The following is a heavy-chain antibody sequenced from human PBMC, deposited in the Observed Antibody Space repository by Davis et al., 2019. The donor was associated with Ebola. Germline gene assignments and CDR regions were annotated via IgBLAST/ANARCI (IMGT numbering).Heavy chain of an antibody. CDR1: GFTFTTYS. V-gene: IGHV3-21*01. J-gene: IGHJ6*03. CDR3: ARGSTPRYYYYMDV. Sequence: GESLKISCAASGFTFTTYSMNWVRQAPGKGLEWVSSISSSTTYIYYADSVNGRFTISRDNAKNSLDLQMNSLRAEDTAAYYCARGSTPRYYYYMDVWGKGTTVTVSS. CDR2: ISSSTTYI.